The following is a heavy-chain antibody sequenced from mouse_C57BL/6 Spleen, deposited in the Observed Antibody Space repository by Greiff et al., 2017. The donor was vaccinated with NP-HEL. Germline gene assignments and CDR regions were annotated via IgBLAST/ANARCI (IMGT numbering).Heavy chain of an antibody. CDR3: ARKRDSSGYDAMDY. J-gene: IGHJ4*01. CDR2: IYPGSGST. Sequence: QVQLQQPGAELVKPGASVKMSCKASGYTFTSYWITWVKQRPGQGLEWIGDIYPGSGSTNYNEKFKSKATLTVDTSSSTAYMQLSSLTSEDSAVYYCARKRDSSGYDAMDYWGQGTSVTVFS. D-gene: IGHD3-2*02. V-gene: IGHV1-55*01. CDR1: GYTFTSYW.